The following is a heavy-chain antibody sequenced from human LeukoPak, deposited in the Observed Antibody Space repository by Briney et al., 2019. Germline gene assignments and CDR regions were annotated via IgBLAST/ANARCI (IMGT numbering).Heavy chain of an antibody. CDR3: ARGQVNYYYYYYMDV. J-gene: IGHJ6*03. Sequence: ASVKVSCKASGGTFSSYAISWVRQAPGQGLEWMGGIIPIFGTANYAQKFQGRVTITTDESTSTAYMELSSLRSEDTVVYYCARGQVNYYYYYYMDVWGKGTTVTVSS. CDR2: IIPIFGTA. V-gene: IGHV1-69*05. CDR1: GGTFSSYA.